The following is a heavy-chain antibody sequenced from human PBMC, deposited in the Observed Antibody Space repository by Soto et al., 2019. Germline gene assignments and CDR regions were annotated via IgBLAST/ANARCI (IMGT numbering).Heavy chain of an antibody. CDR3: VRGLRYSGMDV. J-gene: IGHJ6*02. V-gene: IGHV4-34*01. CDR1: GGSFSAYY. D-gene: IGHD2-15*01. Sequence: QVQLQQWGAGLLKPSETLSLTCAVSGGSFSAYYWTWIRQPPGRGLEWIGEIDHSGSTNYNPSLEGRVTMSIDTAKNRFSLNVTSVTAADTVVYYCVRGLRYSGMDVWGQGTTVTVS. CDR2: IDHSGST.